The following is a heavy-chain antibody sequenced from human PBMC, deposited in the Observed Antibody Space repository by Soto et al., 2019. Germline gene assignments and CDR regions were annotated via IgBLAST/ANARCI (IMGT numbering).Heavy chain of an antibody. CDR1: GFTFSSYG. Sequence: QEQMVESGGGVVQPGKSLRLSCEATGFTFSSYGMHWVRQAPGKGLEWVAVVSFDGSVQYYADFVKGRLTISRDNSKNTVYLQMESLRDEDTAVSYCARYNGAPLDGFDLWGQGTVVTVSS. CDR2: VSFDGSVQ. D-gene: IGHD1-1*01. CDR3: ARYNGAPLDGFDL. V-gene: IGHV3-33*01. J-gene: IGHJ3*01.